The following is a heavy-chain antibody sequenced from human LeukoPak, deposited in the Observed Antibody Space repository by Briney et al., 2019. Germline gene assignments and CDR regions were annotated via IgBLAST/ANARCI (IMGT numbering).Heavy chain of an antibody. D-gene: IGHD6-13*01. V-gene: IGHV3-53*01. J-gene: IGHJ4*02. CDR3: ARDIAAAGYFDY. Sequence: GGSLRLSCAASGFTVGSNYMSWVRQAPGKGLEWVSVIYSGGSTYYADSVKGRFTISRDNSKNTLYLQMNSLRAEDTAVYYCARDIAAAGYFDYWGQGTLVTVSS. CDR2: IYSGGST. CDR1: GFTVGSNY.